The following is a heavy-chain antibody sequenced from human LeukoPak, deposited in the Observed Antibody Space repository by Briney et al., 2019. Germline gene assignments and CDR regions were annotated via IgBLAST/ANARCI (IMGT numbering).Heavy chain of an antibody. J-gene: IGHJ5*02. Sequence: PSETLSLTCTVSGVSISSYYWSWIRQPPGKGLEWIGYIYYSGSTNYNPSLKSRVTISVDTSKNQFSLKLSSVTAADTAVYYCARGGPLWFDPWGQGTLVTVSS. V-gene: IGHV4-59*01. CDR1: GVSISSYY. CDR3: ARGGPLWFDP. CDR2: IYYSGST.